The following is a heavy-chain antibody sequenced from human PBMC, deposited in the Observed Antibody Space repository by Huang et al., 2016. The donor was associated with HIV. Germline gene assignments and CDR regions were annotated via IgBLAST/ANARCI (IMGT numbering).Heavy chain of an antibody. CDR3: ARHFSYYDSSGYTPWDAFDI. Sequence: QLQLQGSGPGLVKPSETLSLTCTVSGGSITSSSYYWGWIRQPPGKGLEWVGRIYYSGSTDYNPSLKSRVTVSVYTPKNQFSLKLSSVTAADTAVYYCARHFSYYDSSGYTPWDAFDIWGQGTMVTVSS. CDR2: IYYSGST. D-gene: IGHD3-22*01. V-gene: IGHV4-39*01. CDR1: GGSITSSSYY. J-gene: IGHJ3*02.